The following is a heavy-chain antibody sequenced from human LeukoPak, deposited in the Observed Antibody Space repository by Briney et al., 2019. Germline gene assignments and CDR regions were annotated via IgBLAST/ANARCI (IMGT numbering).Heavy chain of an antibody. CDR3: AKDPKPVRYQYFDY. J-gene: IGHJ4*02. CDR1: GFTFSSYA. Sequence: PGGSLRLSCAVSGFTFSSYAMSWVRQAPGKGVEWVAVIRCSGCSTYYADSVKGQFTISSDNSKNTLYLQMNSLRAEDTAVYYCAKDPKPVRYQYFDYWGQGTLVTVSS. D-gene: IGHD2-2*01. V-gene: IGHV3-23*01. CDR2: IRCSGCST.